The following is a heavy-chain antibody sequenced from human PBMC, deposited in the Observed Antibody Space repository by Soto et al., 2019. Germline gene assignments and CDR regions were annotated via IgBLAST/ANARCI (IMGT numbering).Heavy chain of an antibody. CDR3: ARSYPNTIFGVVPSRGLDV. CDR1: GGSISSYY. J-gene: IGHJ6*02. Sequence: SETLSLTCTVSGGSISSYYWSWIRRPPGKGLEWIGYIYYTGSTNFNPSLKNRVIISVDTSKNQFSLKLSSVTAADTAVYYCARSYPNTIFGVVPSRGLDVWGQGTTVTVSS. D-gene: IGHD3-3*01. CDR2: IYYTGST. V-gene: IGHV4-59*01.